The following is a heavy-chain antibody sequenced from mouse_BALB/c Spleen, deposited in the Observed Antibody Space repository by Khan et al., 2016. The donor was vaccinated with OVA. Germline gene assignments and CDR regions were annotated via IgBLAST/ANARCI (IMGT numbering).Heavy chain of an antibody. J-gene: IGHJ3*01. Sequence: QVQLQQSGAELVRPGVSVKISCKGSGYTFTDYAMHWVKQSHAKSLEWIGVISTHYGDASYHQKFKGKATMTVAKSSRTAYMELARLTSEDSAIYYCARGRGEYRFAYWGQGTRVTVPA. CDR3: ARGRGEYRFAY. V-gene: IGHV1S137*01. D-gene: IGHD2-10*02. CDR2: ISTHYGDA. CDR1: GYTFTDYA.